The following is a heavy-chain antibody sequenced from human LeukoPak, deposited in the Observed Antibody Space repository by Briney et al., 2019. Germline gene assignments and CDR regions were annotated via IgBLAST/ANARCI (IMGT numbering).Heavy chain of an antibody. CDR2: ISSSGSTI. CDR3: ASPHELGYSGSYEDY. Sequence: GGSLRLSCAASGFTFSSYEMNRVRQAPGKGLEWVSYISSSGSTIYYADSVKGRFTISRDNAKNSLYLQMNSLRAEDTAVYYCASPHELGYSGSYEDYWGQGTLVTVSS. CDR1: GFTFSSYE. J-gene: IGHJ4*02. V-gene: IGHV3-48*03. D-gene: IGHD1-26*01.